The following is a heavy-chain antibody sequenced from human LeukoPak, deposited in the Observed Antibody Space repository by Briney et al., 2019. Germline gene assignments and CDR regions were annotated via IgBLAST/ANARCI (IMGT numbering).Heavy chain of an antibody. Sequence: GGSLRLSCAASGFPFSDYYMNWIRQAPGKGLEWVSYISSRGTTIYYADSVKGRFTVSRDNAKNSLYLQMNSLRAEDTAVYYCAIDDGYKDYWGQGTLVTVSS. CDR2: ISSRGTTI. D-gene: IGHD5-24*01. CDR3: AIDDGYKDY. V-gene: IGHV3-11*04. CDR1: GFPFSDYY. J-gene: IGHJ4*02.